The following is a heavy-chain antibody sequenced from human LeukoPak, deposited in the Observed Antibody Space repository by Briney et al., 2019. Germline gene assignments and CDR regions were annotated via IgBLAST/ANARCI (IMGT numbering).Heavy chain of an antibody. CDR3: AKDRRLLAPGEAFDI. CDR2: IRYDGSNK. J-gene: IGHJ3*02. V-gene: IGHV3-30*02. D-gene: IGHD6-25*01. Sequence: GGSLRLSCAASGFTFSSYGMHWVRQAPGKGLEWVAFIRYDGSNKYYADSVKGRFTISRDNSKNTLYLQMNSLRAEDTAVYYCAKDRRLLAPGEAFDIWGQGTMVTVSS. CDR1: GFTFSSYG.